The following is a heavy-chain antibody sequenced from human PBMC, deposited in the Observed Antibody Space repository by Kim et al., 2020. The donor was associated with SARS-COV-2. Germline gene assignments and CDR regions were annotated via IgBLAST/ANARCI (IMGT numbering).Heavy chain of an antibody. J-gene: IGHJ4*02. D-gene: IGHD6-19*01. CDR3: TSGTTDSSGWYPLWY. V-gene: IGHV1-2*06. CDR2: IKPDSGDT. CDR1: GYTFTGYY. Sequence: ASVKVSCKASGYTFTGYYLHWVRQAPGQGLEWMGRIKPDSGDTNYAQKFQGRVTMTRDTSINTAYMELSRLRSDDTAIYFCTSGTTDSSGWYPLWYWDQG.